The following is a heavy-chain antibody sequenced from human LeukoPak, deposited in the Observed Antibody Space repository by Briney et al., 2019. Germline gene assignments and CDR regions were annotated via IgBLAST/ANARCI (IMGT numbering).Heavy chain of an antibody. V-gene: IGHV4-4*07. CDR2: IYTSESI. J-gene: IGHJ6*02. D-gene: IGHD2-15*01. CDR3: ARDELVDSIHHGMDV. CDR1: GASIGAYF. Sequence: PWDTRSPTVTLLGASIGAYFCSWIRRPAGKGLNWFGGIYTSESIKYNHNLMSRITISLNPSKNQNSLRQSPVTAADTAVYFCARDELVDSIHHGMDVWGRGITVTVSS.